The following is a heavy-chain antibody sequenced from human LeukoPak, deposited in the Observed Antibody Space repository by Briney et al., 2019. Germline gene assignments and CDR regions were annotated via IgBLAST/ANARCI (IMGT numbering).Heavy chain of an antibody. Sequence: PGGCLRLSCAASGFTFSSYWMHWVRQTPGKRLVWVSRINSDGSSTSYADSVKGRFTISSDNAKNTLYLQMNSLRAEDRAVYYCVGELVTGYWGQGNLVIVSS. CDR3: VGELVTGY. V-gene: IGHV3-74*01. CDR1: GFTFSSYW. D-gene: IGHD2-8*02. CDR2: INSDGSST. J-gene: IGHJ4*02.